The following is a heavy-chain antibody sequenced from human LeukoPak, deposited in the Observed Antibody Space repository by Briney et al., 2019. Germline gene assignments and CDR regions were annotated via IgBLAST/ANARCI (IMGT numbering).Heavy chain of an antibody. CDR1: GYTFTGYY. V-gene: IGHV1-69*06. D-gene: IGHD2-15*01. CDR3: AINQAGYCGGGSCYRHEFYYMDV. J-gene: IGHJ6*03. CDR2: IIPIFGTA. Sequence: SVKVSCKASGYTFTGYYMHWVRQAPGQGLEWMGGIIPIFGTANYAQKFQGRVTITADKSTSTAYMELSSLRSEDTAMYYCAINQAGYCGGGSCYRHEFYYMDVWGKGTSVTVSS.